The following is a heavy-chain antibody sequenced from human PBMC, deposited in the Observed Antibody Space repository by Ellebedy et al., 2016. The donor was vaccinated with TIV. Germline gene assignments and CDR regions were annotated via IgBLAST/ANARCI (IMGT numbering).Heavy chain of an antibody. Sequence: PGGSLRLSCAASGFTFSTYGMHRVRQAPGEGLQWVAFIRYGGTDKYYADSVKGRFTISRDNSKNTLYLQMNSLKIEDTAVYYCTLGYRSGPNLGWGQGTLVTVSS. J-gene: IGHJ4*02. CDR2: IRYGGTDK. CDR1: GFTFSTYG. D-gene: IGHD3-3*01. CDR3: TLGYRSGPNLG. V-gene: IGHV3-30*02.